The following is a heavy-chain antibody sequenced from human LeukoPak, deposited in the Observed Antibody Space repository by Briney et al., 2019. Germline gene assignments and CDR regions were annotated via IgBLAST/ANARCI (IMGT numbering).Heavy chain of an antibody. CDR1: GYTFTSYA. V-gene: IGHV1-69*04. CDR2: IIPILGIA. Sequence: SVKVSCKASGYTFTSYAISWVRQGPGQGLEWMGRIIPILGIANYAQKFQGRVTITADKSTSTAYMELSSLRSEDTAVYYCAGGRYYGMDVWGQGTTVTVSS. J-gene: IGHJ6*02. CDR3: AGGRYYGMDV.